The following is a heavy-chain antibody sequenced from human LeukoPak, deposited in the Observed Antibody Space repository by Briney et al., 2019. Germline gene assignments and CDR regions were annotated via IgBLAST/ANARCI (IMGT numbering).Heavy chain of an antibody. Sequence: SETLSLTCTVSGGSISSGSYYWGWIRQPAGKGLEWIGRIYTSGSTNYNPSLKGRVTISVDTSKNQFSLKLSSVTAADTAVYYCARDGSAAGYSSRGDYSYMDVWGKGTTVTISS. CDR3: ARDGSAAGYSSRGDYSYMDV. V-gene: IGHV4-61*02. CDR1: GGSISSGSYY. D-gene: IGHD6-13*01. CDR2: IYTSGST. J-gene: IGHJ6*03.